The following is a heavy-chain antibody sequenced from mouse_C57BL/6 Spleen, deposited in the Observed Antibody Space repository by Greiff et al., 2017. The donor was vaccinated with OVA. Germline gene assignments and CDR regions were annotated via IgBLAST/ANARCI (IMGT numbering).Heavy chain of an antibody. CDR2: IHPNSGST. D-gene: IGHD1-1*01. Sequence: VQLQQPGAELVKPGASVKLSCKASGYTFTSYWMHWVKQRPGQGLEWIGMIHPNSGSTNYNEKFKSKATLTVDKSSSTAYMQLSSLTSEDSAVYYGARDYGSSYVGGYFDGWGTGTTVTVSS. J-gene: IGHJ1*03. V-gene: IGHV1-64*01. CDR3: ARDYGSSYVGGYFDG. CDR1: GYTFTSYW.